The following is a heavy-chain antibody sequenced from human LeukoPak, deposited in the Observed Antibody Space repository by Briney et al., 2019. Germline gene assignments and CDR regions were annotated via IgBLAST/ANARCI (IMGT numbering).Heavy chain of an antibody. CDR2: ISSYNSNP. CDR1: GYTFTSYG. CDR3: ARVRYQLLEYFDY. V-gene: IGHV1-18*01. J-gene: IGHJ4*02. Sequence: ASVKVSCKASGYTFTSYGISWVRQAPGQGLEWMGWISSYNSNPKYAQKFQGRVTMTTDTSTSTAYMELRGLTSDDTAVYYCARVRYQLLEYFDYWGQGTLVTVSS. D-gene: IGHD2-2*01.